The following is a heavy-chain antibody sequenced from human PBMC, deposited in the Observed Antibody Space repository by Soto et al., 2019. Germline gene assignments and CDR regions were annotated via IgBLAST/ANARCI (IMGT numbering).Heavy chain of an antibody. CDR1: GFTFSSYA. CDR3: ARDLGRSDYDSSGYYYESYYFDY. Sequence: ESGGGVVQPGRSLRLSCAASGFTFSSYAMHWVRQAPGKGLEWVAVISYDGSNKYYADSVKGRFTISRDNSKNTLYLQMNSLRAEDTAVYYCARDLGRSDYDSSGYYYESYYFDYWGQGTLVTVSS. V-gene: IGHV3-30-3*01. J-gene: IGHJ4*02. CDR2: ISYDGSNK. D-gene: IGHD3-22*01.